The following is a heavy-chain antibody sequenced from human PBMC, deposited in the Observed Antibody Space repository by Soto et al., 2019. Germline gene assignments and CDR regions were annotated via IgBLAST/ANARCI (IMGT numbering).Heavy chain of an antibody. CDR3: TRVYGDYVNWFDP. CDR1: GYSFTSYW. V-gene: IGHV5-51*01. D-gene: IGHD4-17*01. Sequence: PGESLKISCKGSGYSFTSYWIGWVRQMPGRGLEWMGIIYPGDSDTRYSPSFQGQVTISADKSISTAYLQWSSLKTEDTAVYYCTRVYGDYVNWFDPWGQGTLVTVSS. CDR2: IYPGDSDT. J-gene: IGHJ5*02.